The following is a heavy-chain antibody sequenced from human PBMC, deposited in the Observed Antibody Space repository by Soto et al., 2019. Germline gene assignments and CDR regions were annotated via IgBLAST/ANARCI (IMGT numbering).Heavy chain of an antibody. V-gene: IGHV3-23*01. J-gene: IGHJ3*02. Sequence: GGFLRLSCAASGFTFSSYAMSWVRQVPGKGLEWVSAISGSGGSTYYADSVKGRFSLSRDISDNTLRLQMNNLRVEDTAVYYCARAPRYCRGGSCSIPRDAYDISAQGTTVTVSS. CDR2: ISGSGGST. CDR3: ARAPRYCRGGSCSIPRDAYDI. CDR1: GFTFSSYA. D-gene: IGHD2-15*01.